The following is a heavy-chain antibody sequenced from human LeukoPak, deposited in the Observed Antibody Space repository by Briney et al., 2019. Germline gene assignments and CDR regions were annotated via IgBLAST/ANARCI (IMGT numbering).Heavy chain of an antibody. Sequence: GGSLRLSCAASGFTFSSYAMHWVRQAPGKGLEYVSAISSNGGSTYYANSVKGRFTISRDNSKNTLYLQMGSLRAEDKAVYYCARSAEEYSSGWYYFDYWGQGTLVTVSS. D-gene: IGHD6-19*01. V-gene: IGHV3-64*01. J-gene: IGHJ4*02. CDR1: GFTFSSYA. CDR3: ARSAEEYSSGWYYFDY. CDR2: ISSNGGST.